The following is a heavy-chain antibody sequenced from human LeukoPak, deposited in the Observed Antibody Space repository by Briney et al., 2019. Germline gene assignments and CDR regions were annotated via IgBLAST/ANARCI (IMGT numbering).Heavy chain of an antibody. CDR3: ARLYPPATRFDY. Sequence: PSETLSLTCTVSGGSISSYYWSWIRQPPGKGLEWIGYIYYSGSTNYNPSLKSRVTISVDTSKKQFSLKLTSVTAADTAVYYCARLYPPATRFDYWGQGTLVTVSS. D-gene: IGHD5-24*01. CDR1: GGSISSYY. V-gene: IGHV4-59*08. CDR2: IYYSGST. J-gene: IGHJ4*02.